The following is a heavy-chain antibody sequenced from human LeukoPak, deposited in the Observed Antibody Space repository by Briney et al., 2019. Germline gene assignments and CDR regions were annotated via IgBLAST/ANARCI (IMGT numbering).Heavy chain of an antibody. J-gene: IGHJ4*02. CDR3: AYYYDSSGYYEGYFDY. V-gene: IGHV1-69*13. D-gene: IGHD3-22*01. CDR2: IIPIFGTA. Sequence: SVKVSCKASGYTFTSYAMNSVRQAPGQGLEWMGGIIPIFGTANYAQKFQGRVTITADESTSTAYMELSSLRSEDTAVYYCAYYYDSSGYYEGYFDYWGQGTLVTVSS. CDR1: GYTFTSYA.